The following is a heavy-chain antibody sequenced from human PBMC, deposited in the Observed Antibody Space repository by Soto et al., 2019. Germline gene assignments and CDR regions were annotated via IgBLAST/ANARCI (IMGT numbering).Heavy chain of an antibody. CDR1: GFTFNNYA. V-gene: IGHV3-23*01. CDR2: ISGSGRST. CDR3: AREGVTNYTDYYFDL. J-gene: IGHJ4*01. Sequence: GGSLRLSCAASGFTFNNYAMTWVRQAPGKGLEWVSGISGSGRSTYYADSVKGRFTISRDNAKTSLYLQMDSLRPEDTAIYYCAREGVTNYTDYYFDLWGHGALVTVSS. D-gene: IGHD4-4*01.